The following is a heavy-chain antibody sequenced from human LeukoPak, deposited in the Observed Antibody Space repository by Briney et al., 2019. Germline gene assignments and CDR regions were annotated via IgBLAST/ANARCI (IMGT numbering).Heavy chain of an antibody. CDR1: GCSISSSNYY. CDR3: ARPYSSGWYGSFSA. CDR2: IYYSGST. V-gene: IGHV4-39*01. Sequence: SETLSLTCTVSGCSISSSNYYWGWIRQPPGKGLEWIGNIYYSGSTYYNPSLKSRITISVDTSKNQVSLKLSSVTAADTAVYYCARPYSSGWYGSFSAWGQGTLVTVSS. D-gene: IGHD6-19*01. J-gene: IGHJ5*02.